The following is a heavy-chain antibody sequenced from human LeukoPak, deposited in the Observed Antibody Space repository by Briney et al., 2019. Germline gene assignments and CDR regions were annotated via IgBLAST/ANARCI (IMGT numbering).Heavy chain of an antibody. Sequence: SQTLSLTCAISGDSVSSNSAAWNWIRQSPSRGLEWLGRTYYRSKWYNDYAVSVKSRITINPDTSKNQFSLQLNSVTPEDTAVYYCARSSRIAVAGGLHYYYYGMVVWGQGTTVTVSS. V-gene: IGHV6-1*01. CDR2: TYYRSKWYN. CDR3: ARSSRIAVAGGLHYYYYGMVV. D-gene: IGHD6-19*01. J-gene: IGHJ6*02. CDR1: GDSVSSNSAA.